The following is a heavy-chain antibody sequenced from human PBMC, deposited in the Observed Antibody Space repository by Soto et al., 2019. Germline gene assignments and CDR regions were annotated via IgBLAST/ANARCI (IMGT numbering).Heavy chain of an antibody. CDR3: ARADGYYDSSGYYYGYAY. D-gene: IGHD3-22*01. CDR1: GGSFSGYY. V-gene: IGHV4-34*01. CDR2: INHSGST. Sequence: PSETLSLTCAVYGGSFSGYYWIWIRQPPGKGLEWIGEINHSGSTNYNPSLKSRVTISVDTSKNQFSLKLSSVTAADTAVYYCARADGYYDSSGYYYGYAYWGQGTLVTVSS. J-gene: IGHJ4*02.